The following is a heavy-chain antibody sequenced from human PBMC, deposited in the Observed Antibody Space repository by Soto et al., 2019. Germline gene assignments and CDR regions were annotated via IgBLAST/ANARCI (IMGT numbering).Heavy chain of an antibody. CDR3: AREKTSYGMDV. CDR1: GYTFTSYD. CDR2: MNPTSGNT. J-gene: IGHJ6*02. V-gene: IGHV1-8*01. Sequence: QVQLVQSGAEVKKPGASVKVSCKASGYTFTSYDINWVRQATGQGLEWMGWMNPTSGNTGDAQKFQGSVTMTRNTPISTAYRELSSLRSEDTAVYNCAREKTSYGMDVWGQGTTVTVSS.